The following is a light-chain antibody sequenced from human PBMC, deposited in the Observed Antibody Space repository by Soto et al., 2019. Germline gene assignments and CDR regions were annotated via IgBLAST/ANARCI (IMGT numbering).Light chain of an antibody. Sequence: QPVLTQSPSASASLGASVKLTCTLSSGHSSYAIAWHQQQPEKGPRYLMKLNSDGSHSKGDGIPDRFSGSSSGAERYLTISSLQSEDEPDYYCQTWATGIQVFGGGTKLTVL. V-gene: IGLV4-69*01. CDR3: QTWATGIQV. CDR1: SGHSSYA. CDR2: LNSDGSH. J-gene: IGLJ2*01.